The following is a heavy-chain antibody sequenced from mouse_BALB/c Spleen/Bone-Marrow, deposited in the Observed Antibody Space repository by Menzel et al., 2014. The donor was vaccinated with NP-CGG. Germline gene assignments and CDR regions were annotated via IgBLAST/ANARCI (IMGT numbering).Heavy chain of an antibody. V-gene: IGHV5-6-5*01. CDR2: ISGGGNS. J-gene: IGHJ2*01. CDR3: ARARVVTTANPYYFDY. Sequence: EVKLVESGGGLVKPGGPLKLSCAASGFSFSSYAVSWVRQTPEKRLGWVASISGGGNSYHSDNLKGRFNIYRDNARNILYLQMSSLRSEDTAMYYCARARVVTTANPYYFDYWGQGTALTVSS. CDR1: GFSFSSYA. D-gene: IGHD1-2*01.